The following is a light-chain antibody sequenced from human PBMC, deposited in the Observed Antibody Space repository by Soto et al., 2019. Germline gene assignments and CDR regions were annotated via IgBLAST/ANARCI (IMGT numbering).Light chain of an antibody. CDR2: EVS. CDR3: NSYTGSSTYV. J-gene: IGLJ1*01. Sequence: QSALTQPPSVSGSPGQSVAISCTGTSSDVGSYNRVSWYQPPPGAAPKLMIYEVSNRPSGVPDRFSGSKSGNTASLTISGLQAEDEADYYCNSYTGSSTYVFGTGTKVTVL. V-gene: IGLV2-18*02. CDR1: SSDVGSYNR.